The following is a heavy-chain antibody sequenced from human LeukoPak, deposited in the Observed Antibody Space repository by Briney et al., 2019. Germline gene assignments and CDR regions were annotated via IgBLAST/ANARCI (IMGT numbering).Heavy chain of an antibody. J-gene: IGHJ4*02. V-gene: IGHV1-69*01. CDR1: VDTFSSYA. CDR2: ITPNFGTA. CDR3: AREGSYSSGWDLDY. D-gene: IGHD6-19*01. Sequence: ASVKLSCKASVDTFSSYAISWVRQAPGQGREWMGGITPNFGTANYAHKFQGRVKVTADECTSTADVELSSLRSEDTAVYYCAREGSYSSGWDLDYWGQGTLVTVSS.